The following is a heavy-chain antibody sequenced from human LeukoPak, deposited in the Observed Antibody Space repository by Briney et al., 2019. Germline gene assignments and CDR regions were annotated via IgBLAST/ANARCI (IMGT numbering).Heavy chain of an antibody. Sequence: GGSLRLSCAASGFTVSSNYMSWVRQAPGKGLEWVSVIYSGGSTYYADSVKSRFTISRHNSKNTLYLQMNSLRAEDTAVYYCARGHVSDAFDIWGQGTMVTVSS. V-gene: IGHV3-53*04. CDR1: GFTVSSNY. CDR3: ARGHVSDAFDI. CDR2: IYSGGST. J-gene: IGHJ3*02.